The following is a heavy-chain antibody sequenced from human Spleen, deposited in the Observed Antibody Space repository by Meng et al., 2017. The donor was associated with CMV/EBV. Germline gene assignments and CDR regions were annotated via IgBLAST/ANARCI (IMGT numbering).Heavy chain of an antibody. Sequence: SVKVSCKASGSTFSSFAVSWVRQAPGQGLEWMGGIIPILNITNCAQKFQGRVTITADKSTSTAYMELSSLRSEDTAVYYCARDGWLQSERFDYWGQGTLVTVSS. D-gene: IGHD5-24*01. CDR3: ARDGWLQSERFDY. J-gene: IGHJ4*02. V-gene: IGHV1-69*10. CDR2: IIPILNIT. CDR1: GSTFSSFA.